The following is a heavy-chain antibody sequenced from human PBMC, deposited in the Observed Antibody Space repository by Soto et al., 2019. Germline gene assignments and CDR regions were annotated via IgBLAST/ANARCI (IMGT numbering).Heavy chain of an antibody. Sequence: SVKVSCKASVGTFSSYAISWVRQAPGQGLEWMGGIIPIFGTANYAQKFQGRVTITADESTSTAYMELSSLRSEDTAVYYCATQQRYSGLAWWFDPWGQGTLVTVSS. CDR2: IIPIFGTA. CDR3: ATQQRYSGLAWWFDP. V-gene: IGHV1-69*13. CDR1: VGTFSSYA. J-gene: IGHJ5*02. D-gene: IGHD3-9*01.